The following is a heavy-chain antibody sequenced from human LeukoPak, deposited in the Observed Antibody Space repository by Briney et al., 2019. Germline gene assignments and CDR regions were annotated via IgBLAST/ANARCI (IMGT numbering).Heavy chain of an antibody. Sequence: GGSLRLSCAASGFTFSSYEMNWVRQAPGKGLEWVSYISSSGSTIYYADSVKGRFTISRDNAKNSLYLQMNSLRAEDTAVYYCARRIVGATAGGYFDYWGQGTLVTVSS. CDR1: GFTFSSYE. D-gene: IGHD1-26*01. CDR3: ARRIVGATAGGYFDY. V-gene: IGHV3-48*03. J-gene: IGHJ4*02. CDR2: ISSSGSTI.